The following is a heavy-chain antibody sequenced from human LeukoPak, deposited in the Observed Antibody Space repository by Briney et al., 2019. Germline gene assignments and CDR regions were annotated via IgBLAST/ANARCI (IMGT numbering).Heavy chain of an antibody. CDR1: GGSISSYY. CDR3: ANPKNDYGDQYNYFDP. D-gene: IGHD4-17*01. Sequence: PSETLSLTCTVSGGSISSYYWSWVRQAPGKGLEWVSAISGSGGSTYYADSVKGRFTISRDNSKNTLYLQMNSLRAEDTAVYYCANPKNDYGDQYNYFDPWGQGTLVTVSS. V-gene: IGHV3-23*01. J-gene: IGHJ5*02. CDR2: ISGSGGST.